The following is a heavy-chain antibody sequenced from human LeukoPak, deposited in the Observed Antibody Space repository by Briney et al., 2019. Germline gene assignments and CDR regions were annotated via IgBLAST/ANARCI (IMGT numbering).Heavy chain of an antibody. V-gene: IGHV4-39*01. Sequence: PSETLSLTCTVSGGSINNNHYYWGWMRQSPGEGLEWIGSIYLTGGTYSNPSLQSRLTMSIDTSANQFSLRLNSVTAADTAVYYCSAERAGTIVDFWGQGTLVTVSS. CDR1: GGSINNNHYY. CDR2: IYLTGGT. CDR3: SAERAGTIVDF. D-gene: IGHD1-7*01. J-gene: IGHJ4*02.